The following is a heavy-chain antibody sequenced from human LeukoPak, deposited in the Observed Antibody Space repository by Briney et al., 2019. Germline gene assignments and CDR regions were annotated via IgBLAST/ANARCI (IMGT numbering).Heavy chain of an antibody. CDR2: INPNSGGT. CDR1: GYTFTGYY. V-gene: IGHV1-2*02. J-gene: IGHJ4*02. CDR3: ARGLQKTAMVTY. D-gene: IGHD5-18*01. Sequence: ASVKVSCKASGYTFTGYYMHWVRQAPGQGLEWMGWINPNSGGTNYAQKFQGRVTMTRDTSISTAYMELSGLRSDDTAVYYCARGLQKTAMVTYWGQGTLVTVSS.